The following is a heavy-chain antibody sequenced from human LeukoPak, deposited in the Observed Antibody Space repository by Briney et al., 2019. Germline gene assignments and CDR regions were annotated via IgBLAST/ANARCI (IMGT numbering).Heavy chain of an antibody. CDR2: INPNSGGT. Sequence: ASVRVSCKTSGYSFIDYYIHWVRQAPGQGLEWMGWINPNSGGTNYAQKFQGRVTMTRDTSISTAYMELSRLRSDDTAVYYCARGAVLRFLEWDFDYWGQGTLVTVSS. CDR3: ARGAVLRFLEWDFDY. D-gene: IGHD3-3*01. V-gene: IGHV1-2*02. CDR1: GYSFIDYY. J-gene: IGHJ4*02.